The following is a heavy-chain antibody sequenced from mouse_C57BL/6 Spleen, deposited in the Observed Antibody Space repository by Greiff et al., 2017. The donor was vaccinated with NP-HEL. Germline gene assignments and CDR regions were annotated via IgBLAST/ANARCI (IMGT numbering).Heavy chain of an antibody. V-gene: IGHV1-61*01. Sequence: QVQLQQPGAELVRPGSSVKLSCKASGYTFTSYWMDWVKQRPGQGLEWIGNIYPSDSETHYNQKFKDKATLTVDKSSSTAYMQLSSLTSEDSAVYYCARESYVYAMDYWGQGTSVTVSS. J-gene: IGHJ4*01. CDR2: IYPSDSET. CDR3: ARESYVYAMDY. CDR1: GYTFTSYW.